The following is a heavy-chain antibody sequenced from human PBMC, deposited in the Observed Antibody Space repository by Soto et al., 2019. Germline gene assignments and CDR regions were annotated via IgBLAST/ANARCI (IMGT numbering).Heavy chain of an antibody. CDR2: ISFDGVSQ. D-gene: IGHD3-22*01. CDR1: GFTFSYYG. Sequence: QVQLVESGGGVVQPGRSLRLSCAASGFTFSYYGMHWVRQAPGKGLEWVAIISFDGVSQYYADSVKGRFTVSRDNSMNIFYLQRNTLNAEAAAVYYCAQDKRHYDDRSGMDVWGPGTTVTVSS. V-gene: IGHV3-30*18. J-gene: IGHJ6*02. CDR3: AQDKRHYDDRSGMDV.